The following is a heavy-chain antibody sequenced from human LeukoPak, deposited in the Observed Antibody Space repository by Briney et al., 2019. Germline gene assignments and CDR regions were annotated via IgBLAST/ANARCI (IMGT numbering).Heavy chain of an antibody. J-gene: IGHJ4*02. CDR1: GFTFNDYY. CDR3: AKHGDTAMWLDY. D-gene: IGHD5-18*01. CDR2: ISGSGGSI. Sequence: GGSLRLSCAASGFTFNDYYMSWIRQAPGKGLEWVSGISGSGGSIYYADSVKGRFTISRDSSKNTLNLQMNSLRAEDTAVYYCAKHGDTAMWLDYWGQGTLVTVSS. V-gene: IGHV3-23*01.